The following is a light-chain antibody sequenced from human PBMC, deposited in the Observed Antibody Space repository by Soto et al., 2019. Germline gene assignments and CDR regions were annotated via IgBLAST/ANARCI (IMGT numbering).Light chain of an antibody. CDR2: GAS. J-gene: IGKJ1*01. V-gene: IGKV3-15*01. Sequence: EIVMTQSPATLSVFPGERATLSGRASQRISSNLAWYQQKPGQAPRLLIYGASTRVTGIPARFSGSGSGTEFTLTISSLKSEDFAVYSCQRYNNWPLTFCQVAKVEIK. CDR3: QRYNNWPLT. CDR1: QRISSN.